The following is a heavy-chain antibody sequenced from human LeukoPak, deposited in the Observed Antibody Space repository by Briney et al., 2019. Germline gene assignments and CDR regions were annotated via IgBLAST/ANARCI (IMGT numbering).Heavy chain of an antibody. V-gene: IGHV4-4*02. CDR3: ARGSGAFSPFGF. J-gene: IGHJ4*02. CDR1: GGSILTTNW. D-gene: IGHD1-26*01. CDR2: VHLSGAS. Sequence: PSETLSLTCAVSGGSILTTNWWSWVRQTPGKGLEWIGEVHLSGASNYNPSLKSRVSMSIDKSKNQLSLKLTSVTAADTAMYYCARGSGAFSPFGFWGQGTLVTVSS.